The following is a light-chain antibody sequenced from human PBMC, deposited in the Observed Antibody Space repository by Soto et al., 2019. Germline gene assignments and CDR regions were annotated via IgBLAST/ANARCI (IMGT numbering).Light chain of an antibody. CDR1: QGISSN. CDR3: QQYNNWPPAYT. CDR2: GAS. J-gene: IGKJ2*01. Sequence: EIVMTQSPAALSVSPGERATLSCRASQGISSNLAWYQQKPGQGPRLLIYGASTRATGIPARFSGSGSGTEFTLTIGSLQSEDFAVYYCQQYNNWPPAYTFGQGTKLEIK. V-gene: IGKV3-15*01.